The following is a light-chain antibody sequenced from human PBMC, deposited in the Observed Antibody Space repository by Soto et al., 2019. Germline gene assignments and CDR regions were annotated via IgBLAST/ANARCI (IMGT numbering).Light chain of an antibody. CDR2: DVS. CDR1: SSDVGGYNY. Sequence: QSALTQPRSVSGSPGQSVTISCTGTSSDVGGYNYVSWYQQHPGKAPKLMIYDVSKRPSGVPDRFFGSKSGNTASLTISGLQAEEEADYYCCSYAGDYTWVFGGGTKLTVL. CDR3: CSYAGDYTWV. J-gene: IGLJ3*02. V-gene: IGLV2-11*01.